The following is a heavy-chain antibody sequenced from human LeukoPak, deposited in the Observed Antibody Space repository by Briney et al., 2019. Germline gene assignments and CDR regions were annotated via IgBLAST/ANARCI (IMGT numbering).Heavy chain of an antibody. CDR2: ISSSGNTI. CDR1: GFTFSSYG. J-gene: IGHJ4*02. CDR3: ARALWRTVVTAFGY. Sequence: GGTLRLSCAAPGFTFSSYGMSWVRQAPGKGLEWVSYISSSGNTIYHADSVKGRFTISRDNAKNSLYLQMNSLRAEDTAVYCCARALWRTVVTAFGYWGQGTLVTVSS. D-gene: IGHD4-23*01. V-gene: IGHV3-48*04.